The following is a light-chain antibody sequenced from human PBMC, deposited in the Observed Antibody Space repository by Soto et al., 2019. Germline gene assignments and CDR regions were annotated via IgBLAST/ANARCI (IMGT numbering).Light chain of an antibody. CDR1: QSVRSN. V-gene: IGKV3-15*01. CDR3: QQYNNWPPLYT. J-gene: IGKJ2*01. Sequence: EIVMTQSPATLSVSPGERVTLSCWASQSVRSNLAWYQQKPGQAPRLLIYGASTRASDIPARFSGSGSGTDFNLTISSLQSEDFAVYYCQQYNNWPPLYTFGQGTKLEVK. CDR2: GAS.